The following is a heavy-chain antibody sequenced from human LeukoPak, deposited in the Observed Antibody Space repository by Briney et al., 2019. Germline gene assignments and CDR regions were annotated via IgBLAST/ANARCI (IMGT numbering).Heavy chain of an antibody. V-gene: IGHV3-21*01. CDR2: ISSSSSYI. J-gene: IGHJ4*02. CDR1: GFTFSSYA. Sequence: PGGSLRLSGAASGFTFSSYAMSWVRQAPGKGLEWVSSISSSSSYIYYADSVKGRFTISRDNAKNSLYLQMNSLRAEDTAVYYCARVAYCGGDCYSYYFDYWGQGTLVTVSS. D-gene: IGHD2-21*02. CDR3: ARVAYCGGDCYSYYFDY.